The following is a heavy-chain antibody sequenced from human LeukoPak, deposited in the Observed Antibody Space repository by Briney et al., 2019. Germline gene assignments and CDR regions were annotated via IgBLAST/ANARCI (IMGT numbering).Heavy chain of an antibody. Sequence: PSETLSLTCTVSGGSMSSGDYYWSWIRQPPGKGLEWMGYIYHSGTTYYNPSLKSRITMSVDMSKNQFSLRLTSVTAADTAVYYCATGRFYFDYWGQGTLVTVSS. CDR2: IYHSGTT. CDR1: GGSMSSGDYY. V-gene: IGHV4-30-4*08. J-gene: IGHJ4*02. D-gene: IGHD1-26*01. CDR3: ATGRFYFDY.